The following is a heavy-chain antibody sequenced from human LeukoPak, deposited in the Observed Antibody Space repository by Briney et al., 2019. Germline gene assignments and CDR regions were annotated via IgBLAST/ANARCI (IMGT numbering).Heavy chain of an antibody. CDR3: ARDLLTLGYCSGGSCSPYYYYYMDV. Sequence: ASXKVSCKASGYTFTGYYMHWVRQAPGQGLEWMGRINPNSGGTNYAQKFQGRVTMTRDTSISTAYMELSRLRSDDTAVYYCARDLLTLGYCSGGSCSPYYYYYMDVWGKGTTVTVSS. CDR2: INPNSGGT. CDR1: GYTFTGYY. V-gene: IGHV1-2*06. J-gene: IGHJ6*03. D-gene: IGHD2-15*01.